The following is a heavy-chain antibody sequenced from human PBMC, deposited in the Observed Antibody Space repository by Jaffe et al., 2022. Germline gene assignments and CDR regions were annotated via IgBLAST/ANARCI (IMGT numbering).Heavy chain of an antibody. Sequence: QVQLVESGGGVVQPGGSLRLSCAASGFTFNNYGMHWVRQAPGKGLEWVAFVRFDGGNIYYADSVKGRFTISRDNSKDTLYLQMSSLRAEDTALYYCAKDQGRYFWNGYYFDYWGQGTLVTVSS. CDR2: VRFDGGNI. V-gene: IGHV3-30*02. CDR1: GFTFNNYG. J-gene: IGHJ4*02. CDR3: AKDQGRYFWNGYYFDY. D-gene: IGHD3-3*01.